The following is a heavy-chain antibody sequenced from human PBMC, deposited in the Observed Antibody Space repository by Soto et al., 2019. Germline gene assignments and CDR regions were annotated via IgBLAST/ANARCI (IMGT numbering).Heavy chain of an antibody. CDR1: GFTFSSYG. CDR3: AKALAGSWQNIDY. V-gene: IGHV3-30*18. J-gene: IGHJ4*02. D-gene: IGHD6-13*01. CDR2: ISYDGSNK. Sequence: GGSLRLSCAASGFTFSSYGMHWVRQAPGKGLEWVAVISYDGSNKYYADSVKGRFTISRDNSKNTLYLQMNSLRAEDTAVYYCAKALAGSWQNIDYWGQGTLVTVSS.